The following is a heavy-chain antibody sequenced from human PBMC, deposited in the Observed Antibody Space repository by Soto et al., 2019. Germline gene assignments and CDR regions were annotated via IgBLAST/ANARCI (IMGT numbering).Heavy chain of an antibody. D-gene: IGHD4-4*01. V-gene: IGHV3-30-3*01. CDR1: GFTFSSYA. Sequence: QVQLVESGGGVVQPGRSLRLSCAASGFTFSSYAMHWVRQAPGKGLAWVAVISYDGSNKYYADSVKGRFTISRDNSKNTLYLQMNSLRAEDTAVYYCARDLIRRDGYSQFDYWGQGTLVTVSS. CDR2: ISYDGSNK. CDR3: ARDLIRRDGYSQFDY. J-gene: IGHJ4*02.